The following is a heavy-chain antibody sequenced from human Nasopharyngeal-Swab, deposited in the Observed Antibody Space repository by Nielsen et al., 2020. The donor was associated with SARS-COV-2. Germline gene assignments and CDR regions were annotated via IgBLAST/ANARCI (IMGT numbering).Heavy chain of an antibody. V-gene: IGHV4-34*01. CDR2: INHSGST. D-gene: IGHD6-13*01. J-gene: IGHJ6*04. Sequence: RQAPGKGLGWIGEINHSGSTNYNPSLKSRVTISVDTSKNQCSLKLSSVTAADTAVYYCARSIAAAGNFPRIRVFPDVWGKGTTVTVSS. CDR3: ARSIAAAGNFPRIRVFPDV.